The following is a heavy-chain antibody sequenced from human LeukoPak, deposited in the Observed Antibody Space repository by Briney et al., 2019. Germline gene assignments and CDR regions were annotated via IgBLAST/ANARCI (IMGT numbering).Heavy chain of an antibody. Sequence: SETLSLTCTVSGGSISRGDYYWSWIRQPPGKGLEWIGYIYYSGSTYYSPSLKSRVTISADMSKNQFSLKLSSVTAADTAVYYCARAGAVRGVIIKDWGQGTLVTVSS. CDR1: GGSISRGDYY. CDR2: IYYSGST. V-gene: IGHV4-30-4*08. CDR3: ARAGAVRGVIIKD. J-gene: IGHJ4*02. D-gene: IGHD3-10*01.